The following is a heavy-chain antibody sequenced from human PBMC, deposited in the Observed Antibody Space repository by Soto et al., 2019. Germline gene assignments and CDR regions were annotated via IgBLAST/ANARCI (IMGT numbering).Heavy chain of an antibody. CDR3: ARSEAALRRQNYYYYYGMDV. J-gene: IGHJ6*02. Sequence: ASVKVSCKASGYTFTSYAMHWVRQAPGQRLEWMGWINAGNGNTKYSQKFQGRVTITRDTSASTAYMELSRLRSDDTAMYYCARSEAALRRQNYYYYYGMDVWGQGTMVTVSS. D-gene: IGHD4-17*01. V-gene: IGHV1-3*01. CDR1: GYTFTSYA. CDR2: INAGNGNT.